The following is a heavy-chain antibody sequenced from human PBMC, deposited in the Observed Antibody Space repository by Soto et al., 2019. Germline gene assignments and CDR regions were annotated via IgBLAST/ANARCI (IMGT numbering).Heavy chain of an antibody. CDR2: IHDSGNT. D-gene: IGHD4-17*01. CDR3: ARARGGDSGDYASLFDR. J-gene: IGHJ5*02. CDR1: GGSVSIGDYL. Sequence: TLSLTCTVFGGSVSIGDYLWSWIRQRPGKGLEWIGYIHDSGNTYYNPSLKSRVTISLDTSKNQFSLKVTSMTAADTAVYFCARARGGDSGDYASLFDRWGQGNLVTVS. V-gene: IGHV4-30-4*08.